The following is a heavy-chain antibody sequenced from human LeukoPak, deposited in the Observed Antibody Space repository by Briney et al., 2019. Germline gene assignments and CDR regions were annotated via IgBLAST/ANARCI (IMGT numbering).Heavy chain of an antibody. CDR1: GGSISSSNW. D-gene: IGHD2-2*01. J-gene: IGHJ4*02. CDR2: IYHSGST. CDR3: AREVYCSSTSCYGGAFWSGYYTGRYFDY. Sequence: SGTLSLTCAVSGGSISSSNWWSWVRQPPGKGLEWIGEIYHSGSTNYNPSLKSRVTISVDKSKNQFSLKLSSVTAADTAVYYCAREVYCSSTSCYGGAFWSGYYTGRYFDYWGQGTLVTVSS. V-gene: IGHV4-4*02.